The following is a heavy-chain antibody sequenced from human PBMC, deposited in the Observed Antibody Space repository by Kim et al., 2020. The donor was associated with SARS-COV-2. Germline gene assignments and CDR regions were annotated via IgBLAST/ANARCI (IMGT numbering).Heavy chain of an antibody. J-gene: IGHJ5*02. V-gene: IGHV4-34*01. CDR3: ARGARWFDP. Sequence: SETLSLTCAVYGGSFSGYYWSWIRQPPGKGLEWIGEINHSGSTNYNPSLKSRVTISVDTSKNQFPLKLSSVTAADTAAYYCARGARWFDPWGQGTLGTVS. CDR2: INHSGST. CDR1: GGSFSGYY.